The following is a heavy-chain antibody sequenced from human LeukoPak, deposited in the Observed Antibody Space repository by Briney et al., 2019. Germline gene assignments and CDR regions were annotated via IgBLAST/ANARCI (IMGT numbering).Heavy chain of an antibody. CDR3: ARGPGYCTNGVCYTFDY. Sequence: KISCKGSGYSFTSYWIGWVRQAPGQGLEWMGGIIPIFGTANYAQKFQGRVTITTDESTSTAYMELSSLRSEDTAVYYCARGPGYCTNGVCYTFDYWGQGTLVTVSS. D-gene: IGHD2-8*01. V-gene: IGHV1-69*05. J-gene: IGHJ4*02. CDR2: IIPIFGTA. CDR1: GYSFTSYW.